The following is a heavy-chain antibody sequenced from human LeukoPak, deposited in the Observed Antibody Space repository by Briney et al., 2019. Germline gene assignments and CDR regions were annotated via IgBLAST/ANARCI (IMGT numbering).Heavy chain of an antibody. CDR2: IYPGDSDT. D-gene: IGHD5-18*01. J-gene: IGHJ4*02. CDR1: GYSFNNYW. CDR3: ARHGIQLWAFDY. Sequence: GESLQISCKGSGYSFNNYWIGWVRQMPGKGLEWMGIIYPGDSDTRYSPSFQGQVTISADKSINTAYLQWSSLKASDTAMYYCARHGIQLWAFDYWGQGTLVTVSS. V-gene: IGHV5-51*01.